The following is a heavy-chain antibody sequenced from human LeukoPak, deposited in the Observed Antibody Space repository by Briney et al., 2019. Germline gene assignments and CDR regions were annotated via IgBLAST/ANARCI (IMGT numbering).Heavy chain of an antibody. CDR3: ARVVTTVGAAFDY. J-gene: IGHJ4*02. D-gene: IGHD1-26*01. CDR2: ISSSGSTI. CDR1: GFTFSSYE. Sequence: GGSLRLSCAASGFTFSSYEMNWVRQAPGKGLEWVSYISSSGSTIYYADSVKGRFTISRDNAKNSLYLQMNSLRAEDTAVYYCARVVTTVGAAFDYWGQGTLVTVSS. V-gene: IGHV3-48*03.